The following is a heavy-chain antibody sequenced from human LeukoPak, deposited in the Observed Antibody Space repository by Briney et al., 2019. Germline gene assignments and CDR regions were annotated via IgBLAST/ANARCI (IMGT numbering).Heavy chain of an antibody. D-gene: IGHD4-17*01. CDR3: ARVKGDYCVDY. V-gene: IGHV3-11*06. Sequence: GGSLRLSCAASGFTFSDYYMSWIRQAPGKGLEWVSYISSRTTSHTKYADSVKGRFTISRDNAKNSLCLQMNSLRAEDTAVYYCARVKGDYCVDYWGQGTVVTVSS. CDR1: GFTFSDYY. CDR2: ISSRTTSHT. J-gene: IGHJ4*02.